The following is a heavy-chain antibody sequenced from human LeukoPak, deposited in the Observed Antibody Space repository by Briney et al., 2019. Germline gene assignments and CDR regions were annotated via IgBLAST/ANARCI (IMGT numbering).Heavy chain of an antibody. Sequence: SETLSLTCAVYGGSFSGYYWSWIRQPPGKGLEWIGEINHSGSTNYNPSLKSRVTISVDTSKNQFSLKLSSVTAADTAVYYCASLRITIFGVAPLYWYFDLWGRGTLVTVSS. CDR1: GGSFSGYY. CDR3: ASLRITIFGVAPLYWYFDL. D-gene: IGHD3-3*01. V-gene: IGHV4-34*01. CDR2: INHSGST. J-gene: IGHJ2*01.